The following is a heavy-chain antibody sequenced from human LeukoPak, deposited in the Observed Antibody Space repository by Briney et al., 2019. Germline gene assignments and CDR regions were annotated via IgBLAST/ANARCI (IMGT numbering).Heavy chain of an antibody. J-gene: IGHJ4*02. CDR2: ISWNSGSI. CDR3: AKDLRPLVATIPSRPTAFDY. CDR1: GFTFDDYA. D-gene: IGHD5-12*01. V-gene: IGHV3-9*01. Sequence: PGRSLRLSCAASGFTFDDYAMHWVRQAPGKGLEWVSGISWNSGSIGYADSVKGRFTISRDNAKNSLYLQMNSLRAEDTALYYCAKDLRPLVATIPSRPTAFDYWGQGTLVTVSS.